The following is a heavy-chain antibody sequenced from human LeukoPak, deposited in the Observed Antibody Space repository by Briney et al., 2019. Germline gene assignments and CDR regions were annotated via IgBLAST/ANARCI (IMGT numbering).Heavy chain of an antibody. D-gene: IGHD5-18*01. CDR3: AHRDTSMVRVDY. CDR2: IRSKTAGGTT. Sequence: GSLRLSCAASGFTFSNAWMSWVRQTPGKGLEWVGRIRSKTAGGTTDYAAPVKGRITISRDDSKNTLYLQMNSLTTEDTAVYFCAHRDTSMVRVDYWGQGTLVTVSS. V-gene: IGHV3-15*01. CDR1: GFTFSNAW. J-gene: IGHJ4*02.